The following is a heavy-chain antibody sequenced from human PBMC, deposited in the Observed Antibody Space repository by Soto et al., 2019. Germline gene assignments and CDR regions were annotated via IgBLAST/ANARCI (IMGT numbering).Heavy chain of an antibody. CDR3: EHILGIGGYYEGFDY. Sequence: QITLKESGPTLVKPTQTLTLTCTFSGFSLSTPSGVGVGWIRQPPGKALEWLAFIYWDDENRYSPSLKSRLTITDDTSKNQVVLIMTNMDPVDTATYSCEHILGIGGYYEGFDYWGQGALVTVSS. J-gene: IGHJ4*02. D-gene: IGHD3-22*01. CDR1: GFSLSTPSGVG. CDR2: IYWDDEN. V-gene: IGHV2-5*02.